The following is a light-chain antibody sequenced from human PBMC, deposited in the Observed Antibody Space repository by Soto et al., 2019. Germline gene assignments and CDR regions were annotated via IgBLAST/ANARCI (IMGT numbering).Light chain of an antibody. J-gene: IGLJ1*01. CDR2: GNS. V-gene: IGLV1-40*01. CDR1: RANIGAGYD. Sequence: QSVLTQPPSVSGAPGQRVTISCAGSRANIGAGYDVQWYQHLPGTAPKLLIYGNSYRPSGVPDRFSGSKSGTSASLAITGXXXXXXXXXXCQSFDSSLSGSVFGSGTKLTV. CDR3: QSFDSSLSGSV.